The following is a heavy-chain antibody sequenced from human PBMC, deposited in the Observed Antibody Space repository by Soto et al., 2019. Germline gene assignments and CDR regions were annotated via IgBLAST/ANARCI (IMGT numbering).Heavy chain of an antibody. Sequence: VKVSCKASGGTFSSYAISWVRQAPGQGLEWMGGIIPIFGTANYAQKFQGRVTITADKSTSTAYMELSSLRSEDTAVYYCARDDRIVGAMDYWGQGTLVTVSS. J-gene: IGHJ4*02. CDR1: GGTFSSYA. D-gene: IGHD1-26*01. CDR3: ARDDRIVGAMDY. V-gene: IGHV1-69*06. CDR2: IIPIFGTA.